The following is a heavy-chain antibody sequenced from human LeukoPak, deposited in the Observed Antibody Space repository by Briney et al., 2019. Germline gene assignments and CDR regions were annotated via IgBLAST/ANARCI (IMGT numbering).Heavy chain of an antibody. CDR1: GYTFTSYD. V-gene: IGHV1-8*01. Sequence: ASVKVSCEASGYTFTSYDINWVRQATGQGLEWMGWMNPNSGNTGYAQKFQGRVTMTRNTSISTAYMELSSLRSEDTAVYYCARQAVLRYFDWSRYYYYYGMDVWGQGTTVTVSS. CDR2: MNPNSGNT. D-gene: IGHD3-9*01. J-gene: IGHJ6*02. CDR3: ARQAVLRYFDWSRYYYYYGMDV.